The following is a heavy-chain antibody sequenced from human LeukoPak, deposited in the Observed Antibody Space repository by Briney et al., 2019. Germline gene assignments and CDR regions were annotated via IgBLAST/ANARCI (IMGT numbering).Heavy chain of an antibody. CDR3: GGKRSGDYHWFDP. Sequence: GAFLMFSTKGSGYSFTNYWIGWWRQLPGKGLEWMGIIYPGDSDTRYSPSFQGQVTISADKSISTAYLQWSTLNASDTAMYYCGGKRSGDYHWFDPWGQGTLVTVSS. V-gene: IGHV5-51*01. J-gene: IGHJ5*02. D-gene: IGHD3-22*01. CDR2: IYPGDSDT. CDR1: GYSFTNYW.